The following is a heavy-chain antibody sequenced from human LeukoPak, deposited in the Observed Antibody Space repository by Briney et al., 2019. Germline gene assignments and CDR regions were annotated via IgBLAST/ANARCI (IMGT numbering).Heavy chain of an antibody. CDR1: GFTVSSNY. D-gene: IGHD3-9*01. J-gene: IGHJ4*02. Sequence: GGSLRLSCAASGFTVSSNYMSWVRQAPGKGLEWVSVIYSGGSTYYADSVKGRFTISRDNSKNTLYLQMNSLRAEDTAVYYCARVRTNCDILTGYSYYFDYWGQGTLVTVSS. CDR2: IYSGGST. V-gene: IGHV3-66*01. CDR3: ARVRTNCDILTGYSYYFDY.